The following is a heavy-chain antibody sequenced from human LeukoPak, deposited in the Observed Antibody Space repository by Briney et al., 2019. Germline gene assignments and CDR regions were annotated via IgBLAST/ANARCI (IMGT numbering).Heavy chain of an antibody. V-gene: IGHV4-34*01. D-gene: IGHD2-15*01. J-gene: IGHJ5*02. CDR1: GGSFSGYY. CDR3: AXXXYCSGGSCSGQIDWFDP. CDR2: INHSGST. Sequence: SETLSLTCAVYGGSFSGYYWSWIRQPPGKGLEWIGEINHSGSTNYNPSLKSRVTISVDTSKNQFSLKLSSVTAADTAVYYCAXXXYCSGGSCSGQIDWFDPWGQGTLVTVSS.